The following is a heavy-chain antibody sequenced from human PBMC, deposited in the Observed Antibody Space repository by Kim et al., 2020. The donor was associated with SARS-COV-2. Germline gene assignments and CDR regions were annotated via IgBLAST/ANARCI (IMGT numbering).Heavy chain of an antibody. CDR3: AGTMVRGVIITGYYYYGMGV. CDR1: GFTFSSYG. Sequence: GGSLRLSCAASGFTFSSYGMHWVRQAPGKGLEWVAVIWYDGSNKYYADSVKGRFTISRDNSKNTLYLQMNSLRAEDTAVYYCAGTMVRGVIITGYYYYGMGVWGQGTTVTVSS. V-gene: IGHV3-33*01. CDR2: IWYDGSNK. J-gene: IGHJ6*02. D-gene: IGHD3-10*01.